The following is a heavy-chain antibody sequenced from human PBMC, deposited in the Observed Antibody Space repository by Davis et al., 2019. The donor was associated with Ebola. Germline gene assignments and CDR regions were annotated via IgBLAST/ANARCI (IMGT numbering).Heavy chain of an antibody. Sequence: GESLKISCAASGFTFSTYAMSWVRQTPGKGLEWVASIGGSGRPTYYADSVMGRFTISRDNSKDTLYLQMNSLRAEDTATYYCARFCHYTDCSYFDYWGQGTMVAVSS. CDR3: ARFCHYTDCSYFDY. CDR1: GFTFSTYA. CDR2: IGGSGRPT. J-gene: IGHJ4*02. V-gene: IGHV3-23*01. D-gene: IGHD3-3*01.